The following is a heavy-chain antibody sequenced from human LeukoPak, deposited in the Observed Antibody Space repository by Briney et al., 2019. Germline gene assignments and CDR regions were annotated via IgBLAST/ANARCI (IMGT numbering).Heavy chain of an antibody. CDR2: IYYSGST. CDR3: ARAHYYDSSGYYSDYYFGMDV. J-gene: IGHJ6*02. CDR1: GGSISIYY. V-gene: IGHV4-59*01. Sequence: PSETLSLTCTVSGGSISIYYWSWIREPPGKRLEWSGYIYYSGSTNYNPSLKSRVTISVDTSKNQFSLKLSSVTAADTAVYYCARAHYYDSSGYYSDYYFGMDVWGQGTTVTVSS. D-gene: IGHD3-22*01.